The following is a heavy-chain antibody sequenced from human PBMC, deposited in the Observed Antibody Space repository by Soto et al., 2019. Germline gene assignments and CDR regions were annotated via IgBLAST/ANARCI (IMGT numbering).Heavy chain of an antibody. D-gene: IGHD3-3*01. CDR3: ARGKYYDFWSAYYPFFPFDY. CDR1: GFTFSRQW. CDR2: IKQDGTEE. Sequence: GGSLRLSCATSGFTFSRQWMNWVRQAPGKGLEWVANIKQDGTEEYYVDSVKGRYTISRDNAKNSLYLQMNSLRAEDTAVYYCARGKYYDFWSAYYPFFPFDYWGRGTLLTVSS. J-gene: IGHJ4*02. V-gene: IGHV3-7*01.